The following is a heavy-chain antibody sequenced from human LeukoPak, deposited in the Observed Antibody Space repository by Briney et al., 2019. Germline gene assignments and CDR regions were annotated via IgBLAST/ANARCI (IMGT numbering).Heavy chain of an antibody. D-gene: IGHD1-26*01. CDR2: INHSGST. Sequence: SETLSLTCTVSGGSISSSSYYWSWIRQPPGKGLEWIGEINHSGSTNYNPSLKSRVTISVDTSKNQFSLKLSSVTAADTAVYYCARYSGSYRALWFDPWGQGTLVTVSS. CDR3: ARYSGSYRALWFDP. J-gene: IGHJ5*02. CDR1: GGSISSSSYY. V-gene: IGHV4-39*07.